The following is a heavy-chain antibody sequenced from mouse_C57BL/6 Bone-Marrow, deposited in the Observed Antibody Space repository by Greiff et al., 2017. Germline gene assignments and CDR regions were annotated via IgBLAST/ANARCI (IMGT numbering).Heavy chain of an antibody. J-gene: IGHJ1*03. V-gene: IGHV1-61*01. Sequence: VQLQQPGAELVRPGSSVKLSFKASGYTFTSSWMDWVKQRPGQGLAWIGNIYPSDSETHYNQKFKDKATLTVDKSSSTAYMQLSSLTSEDSAVYYCARKGEDYYGSRYFDVWGTGTTVTVAS. D-gene: IGHD1-1*01. CDR2: IYPSDSET. CDR3: ARKGEDYYGSRYFDV. CDR1: GYTFTSSW.